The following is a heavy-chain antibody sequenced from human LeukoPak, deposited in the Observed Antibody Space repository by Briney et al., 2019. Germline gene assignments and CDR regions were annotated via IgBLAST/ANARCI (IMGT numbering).Heavy chain of an antibody. CDR2: IIPILGIA. CDR1: GGTFSSYT. Sequence: GASVKVSCKASGGTFSSYTISWVRQAPGQGLEWMGRIIPILGIANYAQKFQGRVTMTRDTSISTAYMELSRLRSDDTAVYYCARDQGLGATPFDYWGQGTLVTVSS. J-gene: IGHJ4*02. CDR3: ARDQGLGATPFDY. V-gene: IGHV1-69*04. D-gene: IGHD1-26*01.